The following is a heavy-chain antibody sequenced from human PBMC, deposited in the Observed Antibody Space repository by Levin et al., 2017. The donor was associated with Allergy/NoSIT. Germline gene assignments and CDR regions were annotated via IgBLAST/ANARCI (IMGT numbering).Heavy chain of an antibody. CDR2: ISPSSGII. J-gene: IGHJ4*02. D-gene: IGHD3-10*01. Sequence: GGSLRLSCAASGFIFSSYSMNWVRQAPGKGLEWVSSISPSSGIIHYADSVKGRFTVSRDNAKNSLYLQMNGLRTEDTAVYYCARDRGFGDHDFYYWGQGTLVTVSS. CDR1: GFIFSSYS. V-gene: IGHV3-21*01. CDR3: ARDRGFGDHDFYY.